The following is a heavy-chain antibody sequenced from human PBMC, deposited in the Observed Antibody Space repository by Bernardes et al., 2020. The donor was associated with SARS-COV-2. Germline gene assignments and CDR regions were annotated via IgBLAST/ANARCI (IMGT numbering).Heavy chain of an antibody. CDR1: GFTFKSYC. D-gene: IGHD2-21*01. J-gene: IGHJ4*01. CDR3: VRDFDVVVMPARRPFLY. CDR2: IGTSGTI. Sequence: GGSLRLSCATSGFTFKSYCMSWIRQAPGKGLEWVASIGTSGTIFQADAFKGRFTISRDDGNNSLFLQLNTLRAEDTAVYYCVRDFDVVVMPARRPFLYWGQGTLVTGS. V-gene: IGHV3-21*01.